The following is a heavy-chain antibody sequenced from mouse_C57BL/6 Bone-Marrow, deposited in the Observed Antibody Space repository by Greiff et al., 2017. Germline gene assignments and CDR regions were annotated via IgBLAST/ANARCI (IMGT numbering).Heavy chain of an antibody. Sequence: EVKLMESGPGLVKPSQSLSLTCSVTGYSITSGYYWNWIRQFPGNKLEWMGYISYDGSNNYNPSLKNRISITRDTSKNQFFLKLNSVTTEDTATYYCARDRDDGYLFDYWGQGTTLTVSS. J-gene: IGHJ2*01. CDR1: GYSITSGYY. CDR3: ARDRDDGYLFDY. CDR2: ISYDGSN. D-gene: IGHD2-3*01. V-gene: IGHV3-6*01.